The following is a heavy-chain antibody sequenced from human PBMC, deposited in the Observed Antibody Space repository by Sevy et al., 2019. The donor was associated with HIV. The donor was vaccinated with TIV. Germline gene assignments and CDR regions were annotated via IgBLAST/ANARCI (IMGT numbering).Heavy chain of an antibody. V-gene: IGHV3-30-3*01. CDR3: ARGPIVVVPAAPPPDFDY. CDR1: GFTFSSFF. CDR2: ISYDGSNE. Sequence: GGSLRLSCAASGFTFSSFFMHWVRQAPGKGLEWVATISYDGSNEHYADSVKGRFTISRDNAKNSLYLQMNSLRAEDTAVYYCARGPIVVVPAAPPPDFDYWGQGTLVTVSS. D-gene: IGHD2-2*01. J-gene: IGHJ4*02.